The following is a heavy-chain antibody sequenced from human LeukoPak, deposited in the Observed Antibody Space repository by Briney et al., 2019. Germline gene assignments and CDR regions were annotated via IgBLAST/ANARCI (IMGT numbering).Heavy chain of an antibody. CDR1: GGTFSSYA. CDR2: IIPIFGTA. Sequence: SVKVSCKASGGTFSSYAISWVRQAPGQGLEWMGGIIPIFGTANYAQKFQGRVTITADESTSTAYMELSSLRSEDTAVYFCARGPFGGYSYFQHWGQGTLVTVSS. V-gene: IGHV1-69*01. D-gene: IGHD5-18*01. J-gene: IGHJ1*01. CDR3: ARGPFGGYSYFQH.